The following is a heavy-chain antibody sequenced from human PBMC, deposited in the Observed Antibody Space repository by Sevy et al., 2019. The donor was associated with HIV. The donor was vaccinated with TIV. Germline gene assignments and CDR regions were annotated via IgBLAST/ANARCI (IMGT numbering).Heavy chain of an antibody. Sequence: GGSLRLSCAASGFTFSNYDMHWVRQATGKGLEWVSAIGTAGDTYYPGSVKGRFTISRENAKNSLYLQMNSLRAGDTAVYYCARAQGSIAARFYYYYMDVWGKGTTVTVSS. CDR1: GFTFSNYD. J-gene: IGHJ6*03. CDR2: IGTAGDT. V-gene: IGHV3-13*01. CDR3: ARAQGSIAARFYYYYMDV. D-gene: IGHD6-6*01.